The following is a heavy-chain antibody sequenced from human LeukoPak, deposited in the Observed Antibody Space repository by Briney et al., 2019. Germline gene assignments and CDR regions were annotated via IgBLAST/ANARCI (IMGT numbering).Heavy chain of an antibody. CDR1: GYTFTGYY. J-gene: IGHJ6*03. V-gene: IGHV1-2*02. D-gene: IGHD3-10*01. Sequence: ASVKVSCKASGYTFTGYYMHWVRQAPGQGLEWMGWINPNSGGTNYAQKFQGRVTMTRDTSISTAYMELSRLRSDDTAVYYCARGAPLGYGSGSYNNYYYYMDVWGKGTTVTVSS. CDR3: ARGAPLGYGSGSYNNYYYYMDV. CDR2: INPNSGGT.